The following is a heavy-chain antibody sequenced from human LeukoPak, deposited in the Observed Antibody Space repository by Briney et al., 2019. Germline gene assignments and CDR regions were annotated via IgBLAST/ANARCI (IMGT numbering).Heavy chain of an antibody. CDR1: GFTFSSSG. CDR2: ISYDGSNK. V-gene: IGHV3-30*03. CDR3: ARDCMRGSGGSCLDY. Sequence: GTSLRLSCAASGFTFSSSGMHWVRQPPGKGLEWVAVISYDGSNKYYADSVKGRFTISRDNSKNTLYLQMNSLRAEDTAVYYCARDCMRGSGGSCLDYWGQGTLVTVSS. D-gene: IGHD2-15*01. J-gene: IGHJ4*02.